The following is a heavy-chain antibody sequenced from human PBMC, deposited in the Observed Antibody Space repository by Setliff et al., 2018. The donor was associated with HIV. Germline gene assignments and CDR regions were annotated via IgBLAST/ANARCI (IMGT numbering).Heavy chain of an antibody. CDR1: GFTFTDYW. CDR3: ARLPQDVRSSIDF. Sequence: LRLSCAASGFTFTDYWMHWVRQVPGQGLVWVSRINVDGSSMSYADSVKGRFTISRDNAKNTLFLQMNSLRAEDTAVYYCARLPQDVRSSIDFWGQGTLVTVSS. V-gene: IGHV3-74*01. D-gene: IGHD6-6*01. J-gene: IGHJ4*02. CDR2: INVDGSSM.